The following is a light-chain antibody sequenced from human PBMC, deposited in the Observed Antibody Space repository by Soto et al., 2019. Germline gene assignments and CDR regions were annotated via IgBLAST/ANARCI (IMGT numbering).Light chain of an antibody. J-gene: IGKJ1*01. CDR3: HQYSNWPPST. CDR2: RAS. V-gene: IGKV3-15*01. CDR1: QSLNDN. Sequence: EIVMTQSPATLSVSPGERATLSCRASQSLNDNLAWYQQKPGQAPRLLIYRASTRATGGPARFSASGSGTEFTLTISSLQSEDSAVYYSHQYSNWPPSTFGPGTKVELK.